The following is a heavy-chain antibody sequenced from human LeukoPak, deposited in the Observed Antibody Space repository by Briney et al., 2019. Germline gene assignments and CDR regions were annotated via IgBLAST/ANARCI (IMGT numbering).Heavy chain of an antibody. CDR1: GYTFTSYD. CDR2: MNPNSGNT. J-gene: IGHJ4*02. V-gene: IGHV1-8*01. Sequence: ASVKVSCTASGYTFTSYDINWERQATGQGLEWMGWMNPNSGNTGYAQKFQGRVTMTRNTSISTAYMELSSLRSEDTAVYYCARARMTAAGTRFDYWGQGTLVTVSS. D-gene: IGHD6-13*01. CDR3: ARARMTAAGTRFDY.